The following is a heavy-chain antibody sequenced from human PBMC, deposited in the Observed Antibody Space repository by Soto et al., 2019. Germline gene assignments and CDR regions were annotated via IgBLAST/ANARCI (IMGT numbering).Heavy chain of an antibody. J-gene: IGHJ6*02. V-gene: IGHV3-23*01. CDR1: GFTFSSYA. CDR2: ISGSGGST. D-gene: IGHD2-2*01. CDR3: AKMPSWYGWWGMDV. Sequence: GGSLRLSCAASGFTFSSYAMSWVRQAPGKGLEWVSAISGSGGSTYYADSVKGRFTISRDNSKNTLYLQMNSLRAEDTAVYYCAKMPSWYGWWGMDVWGQGTTVTVSS.